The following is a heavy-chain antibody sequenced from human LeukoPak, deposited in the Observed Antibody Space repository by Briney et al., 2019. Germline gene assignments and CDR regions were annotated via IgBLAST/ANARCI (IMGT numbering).Heavy chain of an antibody. J-gene: IGHJ4*02. Sequence: PGGSLTLSCAASGFTVSSNYMSWVRQAPGKGLEWVSVIYSGGSTYYADSVKGRFTSSRDNAKNSLYLQMNSLRAEDTAVYYCARDNYDSSGYYFDWGQGTLVTVSS. D-gene: IGHD3-22*01. CDR3: ARDNYDSSGYYFD. CDR1: GFTVSSNY. V-gene: IGHV3-66*01. CDR2: IYSGGST.